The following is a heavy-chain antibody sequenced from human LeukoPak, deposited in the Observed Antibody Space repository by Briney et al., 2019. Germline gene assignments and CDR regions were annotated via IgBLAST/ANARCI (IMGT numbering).Heavy chain of an antibody. Sequence: GRSLTLSCAASGFTFDDYAMHWVRHAPGKGLEWGSGISWNSGRIGYAGSVKGRFTISRDNAKNSLYLQMNSLRAEDTALYYCAKDMGYYDSSGNDAFDIWGQGTMVTVSS. CDR2: ISWNSGRI. CDR1: GFTFDDYA. D-gene: IGHD3-22*01. CDR3: AKDMGYYDSSGNDAFDI. J-gene: IGHJ3*02. V-gene: IGHV3-9*01.